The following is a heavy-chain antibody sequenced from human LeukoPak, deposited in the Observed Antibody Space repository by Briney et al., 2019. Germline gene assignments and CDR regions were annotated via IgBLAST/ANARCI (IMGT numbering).Heavy chain of an antibody. Sequence: GGSLRLSCAGSEFSFSSYWMYWVRQPPEKGLEWVFSIKSDGSATAYADSVKGRFSMSTDSAKYTASLHMNSLRVEDTAMYYCAMDINGDLFHVWGQGTPVTVSS. J-gene: IGHJ4*02. CDR3: AMDINGDLFHV. D-gene: IGHD2-2*03. CDR1: EFSFSSYW. CDR2: IKSDGSAT. V-gene: IGHV3-74*01.